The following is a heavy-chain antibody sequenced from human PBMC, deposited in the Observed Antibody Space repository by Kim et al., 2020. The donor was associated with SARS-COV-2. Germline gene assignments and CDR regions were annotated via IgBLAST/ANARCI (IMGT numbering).Heavy chain of an antibody. J-gene: IGHJ5*02. V-gene: IGHV3-53*01. Sequence: TYYPDSVKGRFTISRDNSKNTLFLQMSSLRADDTAIYYCARTSSTFKFPTWGQGTLVTVSS. CDR3: ARTSSTFKFPT. CDR2: T. D-gene: IGHD6-6*01.